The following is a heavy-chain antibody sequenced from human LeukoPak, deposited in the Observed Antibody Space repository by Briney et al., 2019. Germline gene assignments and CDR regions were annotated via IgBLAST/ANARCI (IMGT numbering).Heavy chain of an antibody. J-gene: IGHJ4*02. V-gene: IGHV4-31*03. CDR2: IYYSGST. CDR1: GGSISSGGYH. D-gene: IGHD6-13*01. CDR3: ARDESGSFSFDY. Sequence: SETLSLTCTVSGGSISSGGYHWSWIRQHPGKGLEWIGYIYYSGSTYYNPSLKSRVTISVDTSKNQFSLKLSSVTAADTAVYYCARDESGSFSFDYWGQGTLVTVSS.